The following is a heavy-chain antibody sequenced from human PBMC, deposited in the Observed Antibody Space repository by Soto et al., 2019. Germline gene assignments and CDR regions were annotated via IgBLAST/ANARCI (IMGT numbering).Heavy chain of an antibody. J-gene: IGHJ4*02. V-gene: IGHV4-31*03. D-gene: IGHD3-10*01. Sequence: QVQLQESGPGLVKPSQTLSLTCTVSGGSITSGAYYWSWIRQHPGKGLEWIGNIYYSGNTFYNPSLKSRVSISIDTFKKQFSLGLSSVTAADTAVYYCARDMGRRGYFDYWGQGTLVTVSS. CDR2: IYYSGNT. CDR3: ARDMGRRGYFDY. CDR1: GGSITSGAYY.